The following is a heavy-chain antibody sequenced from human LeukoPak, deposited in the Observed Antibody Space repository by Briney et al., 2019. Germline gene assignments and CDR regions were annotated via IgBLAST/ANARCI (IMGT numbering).Heavy chain of an antibody. Sequence: GGSLRLSCAASGFTVGSNYMSWVRQAPGKGLEWVSVIYSGGSTYYADSVKGRFTISRDNSKNTLYLQMNSLRAEDTAVYYCARGNVVPAAIFYWGQGTLVTVSS. D-gene: IGHD2-2*02. CDR1: GFTVGSNY. CDR3: ARGNVVPAAIFY. J-gene: IGHJ4*02. CDR2: IYSGGST. V-gene: IGHV3-53*01.